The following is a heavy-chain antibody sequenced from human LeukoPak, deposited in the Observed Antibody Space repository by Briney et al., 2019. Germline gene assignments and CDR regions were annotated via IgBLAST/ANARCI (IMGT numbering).Heavy chain of an antibody. CDR1: GGTFSSYA. J-gene: IGHJ6*02. V-gene: IGHV1-69*04. CDR3: ARVAPYCGGDCYSGYYYYGMDV. Sequence: SVKVSCKASGGTFSSYAISWVRQAPGQGLEWMGRIIPILGIANYAQKFQGRVTITADKSTSTAYMELSSLRSEDTAVYYCARVAPYCGGDCYSGYYYYGMDVWGQGTTVTVSS. CDR2: IIPILGIA. D-gene: IGHD2-21*02.